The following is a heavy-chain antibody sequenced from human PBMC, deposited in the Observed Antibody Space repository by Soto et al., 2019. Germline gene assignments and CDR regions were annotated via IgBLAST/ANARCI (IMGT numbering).Heavy chain of an antibody. V-gene: IGHV3-15*07. J-gene: IGHJ4*02. CDR2: IKSKSDGGTT. D-gene: IGHD3-16*01. Sequence: EVQLVESGGGLVKPGGSLRLSCAASGFTFSNAWMNWVRQAPGKGLEWVGHIKSKSDGGTTNYAAPVKGRFTISRDDSKNTAYLQMDSLKTEDTAVYYCATLLIASPQPDYLGQGTLISVSA. CDR3: ATLLIASPQPDY. CDR1: GFTFSNAW.